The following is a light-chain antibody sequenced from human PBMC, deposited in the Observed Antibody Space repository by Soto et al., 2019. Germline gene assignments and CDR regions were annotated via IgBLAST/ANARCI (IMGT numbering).Light chain of an antibody. Sequence: DIQMTQSPSSLSASVGDRVTITCRASQSISTFLNWYQQKPGKAPKVLIFGASTLPSGVPSRFSGSGSGTDFTLTISSLQPEDFATYYCQQSYSTPRTFGQGTTVDIK. CDR2: GAS. CDR1: QSISTF. CDR3: QQSYSTPRT. J-gene: IGKJ1*01. V-gene: IGKV1-39*01.